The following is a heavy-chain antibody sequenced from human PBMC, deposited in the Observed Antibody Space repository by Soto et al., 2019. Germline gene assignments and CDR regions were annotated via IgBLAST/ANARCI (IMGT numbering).Heavy chain of an antibody. CDR2: ISGSGGST. J-gene: IGHJ5*02. D-gene: IGHD6-13*01. Sequence: GGSLRLSCAASGFTFSSYAMSWVRQAPGKGLEWVSAISGSGGSTYYADSVKGRFTISRDNSKNRLYLQMNSLRAEDTAVYYCAKRRGLDSSSWPANWFDPWGQGTLVTVSS. CDR1: GFTFSSYA. CDR3: AKRRGLDSSSWPANWFDP. V-gene: IGHV3-23*01.